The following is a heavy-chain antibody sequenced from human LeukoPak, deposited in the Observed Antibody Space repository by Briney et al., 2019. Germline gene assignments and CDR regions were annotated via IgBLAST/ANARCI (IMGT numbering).Heavy chain of an antibody. D-gene: IGHD6-19*01. J-gene: IGHJ6*03. Sequence: SETLSLTCTVSGDSISSYYWNWIRQPPGKGLEWIGYIYYSGSTNYNPSLKSRVTISVDTSENQFSLKLSSVTAADTAVYYCARLYSSGWRYYYYYYYMDVWGKGTTVTVSS. CDR3: ARLYSSGWRYYYYYYYMDV. CDR2: IYYSGST. CDR1: GDSISSYY. V-gene: IGHV4-59*12.